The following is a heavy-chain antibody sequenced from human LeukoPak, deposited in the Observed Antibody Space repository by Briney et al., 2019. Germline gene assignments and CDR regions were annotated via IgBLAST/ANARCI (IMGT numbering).Heavy chain of an antibody. CDR1: GGSISSHY. CDR3: ARGVATINWYFDL. V-gene: IGHV4-59*11. J-gene: IGHJ2*01. Sequence: SETLSLTCTVSGGSISSHYWSWIRQPPGKGLEWMGYIYYSGSTNYNPSLKSRVTISVDTSKNQFSLKLSSVTATDTAVYYCARGVATINWYFDLWGRGTLVTVSS. CDR2: IYYSGST. D-gene: IGHD5-12*01.